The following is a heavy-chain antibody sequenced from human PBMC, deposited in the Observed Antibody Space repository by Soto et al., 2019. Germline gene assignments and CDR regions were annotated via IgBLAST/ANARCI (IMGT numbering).Heavy chain of an antibody. V-gene: IGHV1-3*01. J-gene: IGHJ4*02. Sequence: VASVKVSCKASGYTFTNYAIDWVRQAPGQRLEWMGWINAGNGNTKYSQKFLGRVTITRDTSASTAYMELSSLRSEDTAVYYCARDMGFGLSDYWGQGTLVTVSS. CDR3: ARDMGFGLSDY. CDR1: GYTFTNYA. D-gene: IGHD3-10*01. CDR2: INAGNGNT.